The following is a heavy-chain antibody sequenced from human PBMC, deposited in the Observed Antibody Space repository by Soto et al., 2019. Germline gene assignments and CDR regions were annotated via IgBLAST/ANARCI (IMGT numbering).Heavy chain of an antibody. V-gene: IGHV3-33*01. CDR3: AREGGYYYDSSGYPAPFDY. J-gene: IGHJ4*02. Sequence: GGSLRLPCAASGFTFSSYGMHWVRQAPGKGLEWVAVIWYDGSNKYYADSVKGRFTISRDNSKNTLYLQMNSLRAEDTAVYYCAREGGYYYDSSGYPAPFDYWGQGTLVTVSS. CDR2: IWYDGSNK. D-gene: IGHD3-22*01. CDR1: GFTFSSYG.